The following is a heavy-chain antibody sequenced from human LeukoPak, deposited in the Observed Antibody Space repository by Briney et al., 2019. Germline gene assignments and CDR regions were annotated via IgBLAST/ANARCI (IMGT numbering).Heavy chain of an antibody. V-gene: IGHV3-30-3*01. Sequence: GGSLRLSWAASGFTFSIYAMHWVRHPPGKGRGGVAVISYDGSNKYYADSVKGRFTMSRDNSKNTLYLQMNSLRAEDTAVYYCARGLNYDYVWGSYRLGAFDIWGQGTMVTVSS. CDR1: GFTFSIYA. D-gene: IGHD3-16*02. J-gene: IGHJ3*02. CDR2: ISYDGSNK. CDR3: ARGLNYDYVWGSYRLGAFDI.